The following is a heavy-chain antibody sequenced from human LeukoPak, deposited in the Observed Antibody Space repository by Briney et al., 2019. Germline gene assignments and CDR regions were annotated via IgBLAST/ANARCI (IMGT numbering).Heavy chain of an antibody. J-gene: IGHJ4*02. CDR3: ARGTTDGYSYGRFDY. V-gene: IGHV4-31*03. D-gene: IGHD5-18*01. Sequence: SETLPLTCTVSGGSISSGGYYWSWIRQHPGKGLEWIGYIYHSGSTYYNPSLKSRGTMSVDTSRNQFSLKLSSVTAADTAVYYCARGTTDGYSYGRFDYWGQGTLVTVSS. CDR1: GGSISSGGYY. CDR2: IYHSGST.